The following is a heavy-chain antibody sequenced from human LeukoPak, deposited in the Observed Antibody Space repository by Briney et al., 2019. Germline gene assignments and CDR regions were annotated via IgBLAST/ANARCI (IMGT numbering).Heavy chain of an antibody. J-gene: IGHJ5*02. D-gene: IGHD3-3*01. V-gene: IGHV4-34*01. Sequence: GSLRLSCTASGFTFSSYGMHWIRQPPGKGLEWIGEINHSGSTNYNPSLKSRVTISVDTSKNQFSLKLSSVTAADTAVYYCARRVTYYDFWSGYRNWFNPWGQGTLVTVSS. CDR1: GFTFSSYG. CDR2: INHSGST. CDR3: ARRVTYYDFWSGYRNWFNP.